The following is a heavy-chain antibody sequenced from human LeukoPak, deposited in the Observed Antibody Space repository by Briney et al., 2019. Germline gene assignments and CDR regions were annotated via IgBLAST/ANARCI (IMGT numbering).Heavy chain of an antibody. V-gene: IGHV4-31*03. CDR1: GDSISRGGYY. CDR3: ARAFLEEYYFDY. CDR2: IYYSGST. J-gene: IGHJ4*02. Sequence: SQTLSLTCTVSGDSISRGGYYCSCIRQHPGRGLELIGYIYYSGSTYYNPSPKTRVTISVDTSKNQFSLKLSSVTAADTAVYYCARAFLEEYYFDYWGQETLVTVSS.